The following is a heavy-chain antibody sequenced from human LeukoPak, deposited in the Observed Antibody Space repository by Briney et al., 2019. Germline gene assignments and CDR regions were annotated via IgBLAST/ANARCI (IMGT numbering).Heavy chain of an antibody. D-gene: IGHD6-6*01. Sequence: GGSLRLSCVASGFTFSSYWMSWVRQAPGKGLEWVANIKEDGNEKYYVDSVKGRFTTSRDNAKNSLYLQMNSLRAEDTAVYYCARRGVAARRGRWFDPWGQGTLVTVSS. V-gene: IGHV3-7*01. CDR3: ARRGVAARRGRWFDP. CDR1: GFTFSSYW. J-gene: IGHJ5*02. CDR2: IKEDGNEK.